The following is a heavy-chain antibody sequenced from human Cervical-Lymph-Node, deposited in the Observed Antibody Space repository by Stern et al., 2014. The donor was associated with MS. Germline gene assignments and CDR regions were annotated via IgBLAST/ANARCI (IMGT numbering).Heavy chain of an antibody. CDR1: GDSISNDNW. J-gene: IGHJ4*02. Sequence: QVQLQESGPGLVRPSGTLSLTCAVSGDSISNDNWWSWVRQPPGKGLEWIGEGYHTGSANYDPSLNSRVTISVDKSKNQFSLRLTSMTAADTAVYYCARDQGFQLMNSWGQGTLVIVSS. V-gene: IGHV4-4*02. CDR3: ARDQGFQLMNS. D-gene: IGHD2-2*01. CDR2: GYHTGSA.